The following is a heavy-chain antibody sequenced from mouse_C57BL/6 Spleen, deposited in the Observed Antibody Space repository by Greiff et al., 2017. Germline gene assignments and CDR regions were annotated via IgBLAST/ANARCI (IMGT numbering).Heavy chain of an antibody. Sequence: EVKLVESGGGLVQSGRSLRLSCATSGFTFSDFYMEWVRQAPGKGLEWIAASRNKANDYTTEYSASVKGRFIVSRDTSQSILYLQMNALRAEDTAIYYCARDAGYDDAMDYWGQGTSVTVSS. CDR2: SRNKANDYTT. J-gene: IGHJ4*01. CDR3: ARDAGYDDAMDY. D-gene: IGHD2-2*01. V-gene: IGHV7-1*01. CDR1: GFTFSDFY.